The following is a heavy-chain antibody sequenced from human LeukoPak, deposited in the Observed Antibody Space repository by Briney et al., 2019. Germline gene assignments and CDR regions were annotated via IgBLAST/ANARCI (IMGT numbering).Heavy chain of an antibody. CDR3: ARRRIVGSGWYDGALDI. D-gene: IGHD6-19*01. Sequence: GESLQISCKGSGYYFPTYWLGWVRQMPGKGLGGVGIIYPHDSDTRYSPPFQGQGTMSVEKSNKNAYLQWSSLKASDTAMYYCARRRIVGSGWYDGALDIWGQGTMVTVSS. V-gene: IGHV5-51*01. CDR1: GYYFPTYW. CDR2: IYPHDSDT. J-gene: IGHJ3*02.